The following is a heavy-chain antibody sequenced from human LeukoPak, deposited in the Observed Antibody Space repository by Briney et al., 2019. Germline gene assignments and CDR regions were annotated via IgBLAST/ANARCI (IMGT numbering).Heavy chain of an antibody. D-gene: IGHD3-16*01. V-gene: IGHV3-21*01. CDR2: ISSSSSYI. J-gene: IGHJ3*02. CDR1: GFTFSSYS. Sequence: GGSLRLSCAASGFTFSSYSMNWVCQAPGKGLEWVSSISSSSSYIYYADSVKGRFTISRDNAKNSLYLQMNSLRAEDTAVYYCARQGGLHDAFDIWGQGTMVTVSS. CDR3: ARQGGLHDAFDI.